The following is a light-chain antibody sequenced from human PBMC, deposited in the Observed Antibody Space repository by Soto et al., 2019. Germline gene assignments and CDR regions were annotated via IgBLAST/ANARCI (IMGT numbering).Light chain of an antibody. Sequence: EVVLTHSPVTLSLSPGERATLSCRASQSFRGLLAWYQQKPGQAPRLLIYDTSIRAAGVPARFSGSGSGTDFTLTISRLEPEDLAVYYCQQYGSLVTFGQGTKVDI. CDR2: DTS. J-gene: IGKJ1*01. CDR3: QQYGSLVT. CDR1: QSFRGL. V-gene: IGKV3-11*01.